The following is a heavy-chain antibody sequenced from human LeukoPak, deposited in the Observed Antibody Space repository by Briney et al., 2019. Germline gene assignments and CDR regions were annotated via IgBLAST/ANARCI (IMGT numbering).Heavy chain of an antibody. CDR1: GFTFSSYA. V-gene: IGHV3-23*01. D-gene: IGHD6-13*01. CDR3: ARVQKGIAAAGTGGGWFEP. Sequence: GGSLRLSCAASGFTFSSYAMSWVRQAPGKGLEWVSAISGSGGSTYYADSVKGRFTISRDNSKNTLYLQTNSLRAEDTAVYYCARVQKGIAAAGTGGGWFEPWGQGTLVTVSA. J-gene: IGHJ5*02. CDR2: ISGSGGST.